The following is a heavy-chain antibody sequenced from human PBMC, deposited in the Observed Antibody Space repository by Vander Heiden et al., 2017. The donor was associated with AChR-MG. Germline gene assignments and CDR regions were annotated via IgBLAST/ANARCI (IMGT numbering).Heavy chain of an antibody. CDR3: VGLRADRPMEDPMQ. J-gene: IGHJ1*01. CDR1: SGSIRSDY. CDR2: LQNSVST. V-gene: IGHV4-59*01. Sequence: QVQLQESGPEPVVPSETLSATSAVPSGSIRSDYLCWSRQPPGKGLEWIGFLQNSVSTNYNPSLESRVTISVATSQKRLSLMLRSATAADTAVYYCVGLRADRPMEDPMQWCRGTLVTVSS. D-gene: IGHD1-1*01.